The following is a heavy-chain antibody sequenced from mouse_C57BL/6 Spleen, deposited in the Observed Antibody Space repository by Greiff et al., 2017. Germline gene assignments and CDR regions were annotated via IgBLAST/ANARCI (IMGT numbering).Heavy chain of an antibody. CDR2: IHPNSGST. J-gene: IGHJ1*03. Sequence: VQLQQSGAELVKPGASVKLSCKASGYTFTSYWMHWVKQRPGQGLEWIGMIHPNSGSTNYNEKFKSKATLTVDKSSSTAYMQLSSLTSEDSAVYYCARCDYNWYFDVWSTGTTVTVSS. V-gene: IGHV1-64*01. CDR3: ARCDYNWYFDV. CDR1: GYTFTSYW. D-gene: IGHD2-4*01.